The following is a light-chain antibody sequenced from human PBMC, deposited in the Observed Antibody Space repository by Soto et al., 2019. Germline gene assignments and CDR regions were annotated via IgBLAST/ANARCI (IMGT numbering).Light chain of an antibody. V-gene: IGKV1-17*01. Sequence: DIQMTQSPSSLSASVGGRVTITCRASQGIRDDLDWYQQKPGKAPKRLIYAASTLQSGVPSRFSGSGSGTEFTLTISSLQPEDFATYYCLQHNNYPYTFGQGTKLEIK. CDR2: AAS. J-gene: IGKJ2*01. CDR1: QGIRDD. CDR3: LQHNNYPYT.